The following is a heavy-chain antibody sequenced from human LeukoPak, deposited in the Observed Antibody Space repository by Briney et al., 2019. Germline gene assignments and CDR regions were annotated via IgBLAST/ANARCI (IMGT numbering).Heavy chain of an antibody. CDR1: GGSISSGDYY. J-gene: IGHJ4*02. CDR3: ARFSGPRGDFDY. CDR2: IYYSGST. Sequence: SQTLSLTCTVSGGSISSGDYYRSWIRQPPGKGLEWIGYIYYSGSTYYNPSLKSRVTISVDTSKNQFSLKLSSVTAADTAVYYCARFSGPRGDFDYWGQGTLVTVSS. D-gene: IGHD2-15*01. V-gene: IGHV4-30-4*01.